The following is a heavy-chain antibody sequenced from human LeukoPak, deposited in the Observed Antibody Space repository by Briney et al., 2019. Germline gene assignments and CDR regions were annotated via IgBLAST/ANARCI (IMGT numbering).Heavy chain of an antibody. CDR1: GFTFSTHW. CDR2: IKEDGSVK. CDR3: ARDSTWQLNY. Sequence: GGSLRLSCTASGFTFSTHWMTWVRQPPGKGLEWVANIKEDGSVKYYVDSVKGRFTISRDNTKNALYLQMNSLRADDTAVYFCARDSTWQLNYWGQGTLITVSS. J-gene: IGHJ4*02. D-gene: IGHD6-13*01. V-gene: IGHV3-7*03.